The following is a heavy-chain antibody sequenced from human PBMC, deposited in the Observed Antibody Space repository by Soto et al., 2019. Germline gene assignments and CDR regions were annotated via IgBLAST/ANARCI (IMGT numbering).Heavy chain of an antibody. CDR3: ARGRGGSYGGNSAHFDI. V-gene: IGHV3-33*01. D-gene: IGHD4-17*01. Sequence: QVQLVESGGGVVQPGTSLRLSCEASEFTFSGFGMHWVRQAPGKGLEWVAVIWYDGSKKYYADCVKGRFTISRDNSKNALYLQMNSLRAEDTAVYYCARGRGGSYGGNSAHFDIWGQGTLVTVSS. J-gene: IGHJ3*02. CDR1: EFTFSGFG. CDR2: IWYDGSKK.